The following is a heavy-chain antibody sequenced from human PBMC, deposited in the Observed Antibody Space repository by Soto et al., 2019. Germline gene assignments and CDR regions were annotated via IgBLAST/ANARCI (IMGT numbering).Heavy chain of an antibody. D-gene: IGHD3-9*01. CDR1: GFTFSSYA. CDR2: ISYDGSNK. Sequence: GGSLRLSCAASGFTFSSYAMHWVRQAPGKGLEWVAVISYDGSNKYYADSVKGRFTISRDNSKNTLYLQMNSLRAEDTAVYYCARNDDILTDLYPDAFDIWAQRTMVTGSS. J-gene: IGHJ3*02. CDR3: ARNDDILTDLYPDAFDI. V-gene: IGHV3-30-3*01.